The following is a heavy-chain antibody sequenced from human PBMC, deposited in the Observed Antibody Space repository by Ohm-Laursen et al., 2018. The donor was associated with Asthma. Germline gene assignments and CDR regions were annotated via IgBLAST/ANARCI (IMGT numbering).Heavy chain of an antibody. J-gene: IGHJ4*02. CDR1: GFTFSFYT. D-gene: IGHD6-13*01. V-gene: IGHV3-48*01. Sequence: SLRLSCAASGFTFSFYTMNWVRQAPGKGLEWVSNINSDGRNMNYADSVKGRFTISRDNSKNTLYLQMNSLRPEDTAVYYCAREYASSWYPCFDYWGQGTLVTVSS. CDR2: INSDGRNM. CDR3: AREYASSWYPCFDY.